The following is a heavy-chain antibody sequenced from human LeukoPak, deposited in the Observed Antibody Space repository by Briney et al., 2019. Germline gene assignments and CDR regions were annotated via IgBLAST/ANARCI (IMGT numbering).Heavy chain of an antibody. CDR1: GFTFATYT. J-gene: IGHJ4*02. CDR3: AKGDTVTSNFDY. V-gene: IGHV3-23*01. Sequence: GGSLRLSCAASGFTFATYTMNWVRQAPGKGLEWVSAITGNGGTTYHADSVKGRFTISRDNSKNTLYLQMNSLRDEDTAVYYCAKGDTVTSNFDYWGQGTLVTVSS. D-gene: IGHD4-17*01. CDR2: ITGNGGTT.